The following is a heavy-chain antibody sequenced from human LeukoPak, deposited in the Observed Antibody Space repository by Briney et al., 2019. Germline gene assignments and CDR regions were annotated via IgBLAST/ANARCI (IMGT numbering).Heavy chain of an antibody. D-gene: IGHD1-1*01. V-gene: IGHV1-2*02. CDR1: GYTFTGYY. CDR2: INPNSGGT. J-gene: IGHJ6*03. Sequence: ASVKVSCKASGYTFTGYYMHWERQAPGQGLEWMGWINPNSGGTKYAQKFQGRVTMTRDASISTVYMELSRLRSDDTAVYYCARDKQLDWAHYHYCYMDVWGKGTTVTVSS. CDR3: ARDKQLDWAHYHYCYMDV.